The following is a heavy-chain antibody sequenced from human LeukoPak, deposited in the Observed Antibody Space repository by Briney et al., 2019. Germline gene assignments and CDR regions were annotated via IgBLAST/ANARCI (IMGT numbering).Heavy chain of an antibody. Sequence: SETLSLTCTVPSGSISTYYWSWIRQPPGKGLEWIGYIYYSGNTNYNPSLKSRVTISVDTSKNQFSLNLNSVTAADTAVYYCARATIYCGGDCYQGALDIWGQGTMVTVSS. CDR1: SGSISTYY. CDR2: IYYSGNT. J-gene: IGHJ3*02. D-gene: IGHD2-21*02. V-gene: IGHV4-59*01. CDR3: ARATIYCGGDCYQGALDI.